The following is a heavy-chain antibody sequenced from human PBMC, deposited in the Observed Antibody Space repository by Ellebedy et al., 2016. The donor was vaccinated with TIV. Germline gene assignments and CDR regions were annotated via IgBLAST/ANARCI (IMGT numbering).Heavy chain of an antibody. CDR2: IRGHDET. V-gene: IGHV3-23*01. CDR1: GPFIFSNYA. CDR3: ARDHWGGWGSGPASQHDS. D-gene: IGHD6-19*01. Sequence: PGGSLRFSCAGSGPFIFSNYAMSWVRQAPGGGLEWLSSIRGHDETYYAESVRGRFTISRDNSKRTLYLQMKSLRAEDTATYYCARDHWGGWGSGPASQHDSWGQGTLVIVSS. J-gene: IGHJ4*02.